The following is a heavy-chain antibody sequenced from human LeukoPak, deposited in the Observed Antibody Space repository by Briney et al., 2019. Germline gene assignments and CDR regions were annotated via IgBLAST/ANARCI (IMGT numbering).Heavy chain of an antibody. D-gene: IGHD3-16*01. CDR2: IADAGT. CDR1: GFTFNKFA. Sequence: GGSLRLSCAAAGFTFNKFAMTWDRQAPGKGLEWVSTIADAGTYYADSVKGRFIISRDNSKNMLYLQLNSLRADDTAMYYCAKTLGRFDMGGPGTMVTVSS. V-gene: IGHV3-23*01. CDR3: AKTLGRFDM. J-gene: IGHJ3*02.